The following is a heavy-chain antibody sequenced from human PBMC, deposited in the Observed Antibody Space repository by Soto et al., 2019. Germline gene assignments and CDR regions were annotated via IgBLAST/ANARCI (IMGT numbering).Heavy chain of an antibody. Sequence: ASVKVSCKASGYTFTSYDINWVRQATGQGLEWMGWMNPNSGNTGYAQKFQGRVTMTRNTSISTAYMELSSLRSEDTAVYYCARRSRSRITIFGVVIQSWFDPWGQGTLVTVSS. CDR2: MNPNSGNT. J-gene: IGHJ5*02. CDR1: GYTFTSYD. CDR3: ARRSRSRITIFGVVIQSWFDP. V-gene: IGHV1-8*01. D-gene: IGHD3-3*01.